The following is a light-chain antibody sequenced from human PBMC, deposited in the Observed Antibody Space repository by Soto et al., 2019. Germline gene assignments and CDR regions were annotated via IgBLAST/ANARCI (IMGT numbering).Light chain of an antibody. CDR1: QSISSY. CDR3: QRRYRTPLT. Sequence: DIQMTQSPSSLSASVGDRVTITCRASQSISSYLNWYQQKPGKASKLLIYAGSSLQSEVPSRFSGSGSGTDFTLAISSLQPEDFATYYCQRRYRTPLTFGGGTKGEIK. J-gene: IGKJ4*01. CDR2: AGS. V-gene: IGKV1-39*01.